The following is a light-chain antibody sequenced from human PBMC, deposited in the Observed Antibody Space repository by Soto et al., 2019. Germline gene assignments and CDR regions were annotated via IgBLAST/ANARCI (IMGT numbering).Light chain of an antibody. CDR3: QTWDTGIWV. Sequence: QSVLTQSPSASASLGASVKLTCTLSSGHSNYAIAWHQQQPEKGPRYLMKLNSDGSHRKGDGIPDRFSGSSSGAERYLTISSLQSEDEADYYCQTWDTGIWVFGGGTKLTVL. CDR1: SGHSNYA. J-gene: IGLJ3*02. V-gene: IGLV4-69*01. CDR2: LNSDGSH.